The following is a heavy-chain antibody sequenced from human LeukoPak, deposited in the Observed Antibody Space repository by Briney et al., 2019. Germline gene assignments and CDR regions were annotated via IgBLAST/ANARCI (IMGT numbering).Heavy chain of an antibody. CDR1: GYTFTSYG. D-gene: IGHD5-12*01. V-gene: IGHV1-18*01. CDR2: ISAYNGNT. CDR3: ARGYSGYVAYYYYGMDV. Sequence: ASVKVSCKASGYTFTSYGVSWVRQAPGQGLEWMGWISAYNGNTNYAQKLQGRVTMTTGTSTSTAYMELRSLRSDDTAVYYCARGYSGYVAYYYYGMDVWGQGTTVTVSS. J-gene: IGHJ6*02.